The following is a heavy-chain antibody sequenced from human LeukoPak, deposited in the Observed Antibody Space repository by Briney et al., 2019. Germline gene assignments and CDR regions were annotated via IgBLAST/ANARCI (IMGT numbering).Heavy chain of an antibody. CDR3: ARDDNYGSGQPDD. CDR1: GYTFTGYY. CDR2: ISGYNGNT. J-gene: IGHJ4*02. D-gene: IGHD3-10*01. V-gene: IGHV1-18*04. Sequence: ASVKVSCKASGYTFTGYYMHWVRQAPGQGLEWMGWISGYNGNTNYAQKFQGRVTMTTDTSTSTVYMELRSLRSDDTAVYYCARDDNYGSGQPDDWGQGTLVTVSS.